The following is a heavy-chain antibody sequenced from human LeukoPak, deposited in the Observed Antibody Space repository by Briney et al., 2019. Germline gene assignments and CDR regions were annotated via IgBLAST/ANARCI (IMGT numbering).Heavy chain of an antibody. CDR3: AKLLNEGTTYDH. D-gene: IGHD1-1*01. V-gene: IGHV3-74*01. J-gene: IGHJ4*02. CDR1: GFTFSSYW. CDR2: INSDGSST. Sequence: GGSLRLSCAASGFTFSSYWMHWVRQAPGKGLVWVSRINSDGSSTTYADSVKGRFTISRDNARYSLFLQMNSLRVEDTAVYFCAKLLNEGTTYDHWGQGALVTVSS.